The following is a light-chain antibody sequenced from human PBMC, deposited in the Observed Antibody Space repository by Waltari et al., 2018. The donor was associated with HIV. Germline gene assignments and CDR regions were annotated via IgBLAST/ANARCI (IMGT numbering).Light chain of an antibody. V-gene: IGLV2-14*03. Sequence: QSALTQPASVSGFLAQSLNISCPGIRTASRFYQYVSWYQQSPVKIPRLIIFDINTRPSGVSDHFSGSRSGNSASLTFSGLQSGDEAHYYCASNRLDYTLIFGGGTKLTVL. CDR1: RTASRFYQY. CDR3: ASNRLDYTLI. J-gene: IGLJ2*01. CDR2: DIN.